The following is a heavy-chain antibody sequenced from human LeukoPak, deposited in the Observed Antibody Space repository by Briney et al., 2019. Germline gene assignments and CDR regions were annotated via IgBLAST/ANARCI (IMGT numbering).Heavy chain of an antibody. CDR3: ARMPSPDGRSSVDY. CDR2: IDPLRDIV. J-gene: IGHJ4*02. CDR1: GYTFTGYY. D-gene: IGHD6-13*01. V-gene: IGHV1-69*02. Sequence: GASVKVSCKASGYTFTGYYMHWVRQAPGQGLEWMGRIDPLRDIVNYAQKFQGRVTITADKSSNTAYMELASLTSEDTAVYYCARMPSPDGRSSVDYWGQGTLVIVSS.